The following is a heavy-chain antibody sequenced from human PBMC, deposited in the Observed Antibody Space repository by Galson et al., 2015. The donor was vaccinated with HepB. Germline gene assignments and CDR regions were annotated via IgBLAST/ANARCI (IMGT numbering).Heavy chain of an antibody. D-gene: IGHD5-12*01. V-gene: IGHV3-11*06. CDR3: ARAPSPSVNSGYGLNWFDP. CDR2: ISSSSSSYT. Sequence: SLRLSCAASGFTFSDYYMSWIRQAPGKGLEWVSYISSSSSSYTNYADSVKGRFTISRDNAKNSLYLQMNSLRAEDTAVYYCARAPSPSVNSGYGLNWFDPWGQGTLVTVSS. CDR1: GFTFSDYY. J-gene: IGHJ5*02.